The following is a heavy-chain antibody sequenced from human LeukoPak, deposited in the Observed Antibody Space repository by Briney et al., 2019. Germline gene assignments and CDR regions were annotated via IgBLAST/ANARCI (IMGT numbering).Heavy chain of an antibody. V-gene: IGHV3-21*01. Sequence: GGSLRLSCAASGFTFSSYSMNWVRQAPGKGLEWVSSISSSSSYIYYADSVKGRFTISRDNAKNSLYLQMNSLRAEDTAVYYCARDGFYDFWSGPPFDYWGQGTLVTVSS. D-gene: IGHD3-3*01. CDR3: ARDGFYDFWSGPPFDY. J-gene: IGHJ4*02. CDR1: GFTFSSYS. CDR2: ISSSSSYI.